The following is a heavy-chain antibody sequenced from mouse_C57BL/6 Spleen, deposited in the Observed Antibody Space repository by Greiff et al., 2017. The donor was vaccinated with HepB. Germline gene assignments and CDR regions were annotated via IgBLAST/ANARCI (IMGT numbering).Heavy chain of an antibody. D-gene: IGHD2-5*01. V-gene: IGHV2-6-1*01. Sequence: QVQLKESGPGLVAPSQSLSITCTVSGFSLTSYGVHWVRQPPGKGLEWLVVIWSDGSTTYNSAIKSRLSSSKDNSKSQVFLKMNSLQTDDTAMYYCARHDYSNYEDYYAMDYWGQGTSVTVSS. CDR2: IWSDGST. CDR3: ARHDYSNYEDYYAMDY. CDR1: GFSLTSYG. J-gene: IGHJ4*01.